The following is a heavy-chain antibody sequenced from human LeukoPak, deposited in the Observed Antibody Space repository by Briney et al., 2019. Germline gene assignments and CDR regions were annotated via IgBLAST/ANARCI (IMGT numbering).Heavy chain of an antibody. J-gene: IGHJ3*02. CDR3: ARGDYSSRSNAFDI. Sequence: GGSLRLSCAASGFTFSSFSMSWVRQAPGKGLEWVSSISSSSSYIYYADSVKGRFTISRDNAKNSLYLQMNSLRAEDTAVYYCARGDYSSRSNAFDIWGQGTMVTVSS. CDR1: GFTFSSFS. CDR2: ISSSSSYI. D-gene: IGHD6-13*01. V-gene: IGHV3-21*01.